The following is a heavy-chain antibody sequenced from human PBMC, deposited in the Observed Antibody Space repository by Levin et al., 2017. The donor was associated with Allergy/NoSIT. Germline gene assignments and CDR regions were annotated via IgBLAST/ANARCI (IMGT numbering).Heavy chain of an antibody. V-gene: IGHV3-33*01. CDR2: IWYDGSNK. Sequence: LSLTCAASGFTFSSYGMHWVRQAPGKGLEWVAVIWYDGSNKYYADSVKGRFTISRDNSKNTLYLQMNSLRAEDTAVYYCARDSPPGAAAGTFDYWGQGTLVTVSS. CDR3: ARDSPPGAAAGTFDY. D-gene: IGHD6-13*01. CDR1: GFTFSSYG. J-gene: IGHJ4*02.